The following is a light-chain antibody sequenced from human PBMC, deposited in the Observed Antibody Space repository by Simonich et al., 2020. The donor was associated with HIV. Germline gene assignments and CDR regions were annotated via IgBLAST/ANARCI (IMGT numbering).Light chain of an antibody. CDR2: AAS. CDR3: QQSYSNPFT. CDR1: KSISNY. Sequence: DIQMTQSPSSLSASVGNRFTIICPERKSISNYLNWYQQEPGKAPKTLIYAASSLQSGVPSRXSGSXSGTDFTXTISSLQPEDFATYYCQQSYSNPFTFGPGTKVDIK. J-gene: IGKJ3*01. V-gene: IGKV1-39*01.